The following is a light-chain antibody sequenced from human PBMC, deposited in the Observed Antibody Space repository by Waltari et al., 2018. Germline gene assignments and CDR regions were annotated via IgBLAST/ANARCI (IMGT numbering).Light chain of an antibody. Sequence: QSALTQPASVSGTPGQSITISCSGTTSDVGSYYLVPWYHQHPGEAPKLLICEVFKRPPDTSSRFSGAKSGSTASLTISGLQPEDEADYYCCSYAGRGTYVFGSGTKVTVL. CDR2: EVF. CDR1: TSDVGSYYL. J-gene: IGLJ1*01. V-gene: IGLV2-23*02. CDR3: CSYAGRGTYV.